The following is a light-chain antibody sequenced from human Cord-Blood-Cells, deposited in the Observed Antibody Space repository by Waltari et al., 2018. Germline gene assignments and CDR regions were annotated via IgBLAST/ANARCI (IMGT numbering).Light chain of an antibody. V-gene: IGLV1-44*01. CDR2: SNN. Sequence: QSVLTQPPSASGTPRQRVTISCSGSSSNIGSNPVNWYQQLPGPAPKLLIYSNNQRPSGVPDRFSGSKSGTSASLAISGLQSEDEADYYCAAWDDSLNGWVFGGGTKLTVL. J-gene: IGLJ3*02. CDR3: AAWDDSLNGWV. CDR1: SSNIGSNP.